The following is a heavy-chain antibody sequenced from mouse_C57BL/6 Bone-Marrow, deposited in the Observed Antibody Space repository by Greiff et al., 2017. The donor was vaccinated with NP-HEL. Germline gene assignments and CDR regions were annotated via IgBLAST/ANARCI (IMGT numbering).Heavy chain of an antibody. CDR3: ARGNCGNSFAY. D-gene: IGHD2-1*01. Sequence: VQRKQPGAELVKPGASVKLSCKASGYTFTSYWMHWVKQRPGQGLEWIGMIHPNSGSTNYNEKFKSKATLTVDKSSSTAYMQLSSLTSEDSAVYYCARGNCGNSFAYWSQGTLVTVSA. V-gene: IGHV1-64*01. CDR1: GYTFTSYW. CDR2: IHPNSGST. J-gene: IGHJ3*01.